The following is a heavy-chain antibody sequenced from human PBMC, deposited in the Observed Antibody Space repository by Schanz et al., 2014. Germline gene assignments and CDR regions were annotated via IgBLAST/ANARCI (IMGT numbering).Heavy chain of an antibody. Sequence: QVQLVESGGGVVQPGRSLRLSCAASGFTFSSYGMHWVRQAPGKGLEWVAAMSYDGSIKYYGDSVKGRFTISRDNSKNTLYLQMNSLRAEDTAVYYCARDLEGYDGGGGGFDPWGQGTLVTVSS. J-gene: IGHJ5*02. CDR3: ARDLEGYDGGGGGFDP. CDR2: MSYDGSIK. CDR1: GFTFSSYG. V-gene: IGHV3-30*03. D-gene: IGHD2-21*01.